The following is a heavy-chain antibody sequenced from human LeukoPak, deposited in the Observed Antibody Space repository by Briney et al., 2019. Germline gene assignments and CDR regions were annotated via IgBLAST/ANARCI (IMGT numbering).Heavy chain of an antibody. V-gene: IGHV3-53*01. CDR1: GFTFSSYA. CDR3: AREVTSSGWYHYYFDY. Sequence: KSGGSLRLSCAASGFTFSSYAMSWVRQAPGKGLEWVSVIYSGGSTYYADSVKGRFTISRDNSKNTLYLQMNSLRAEDTAVYYCAREVTSSGWYHYYFDYWGQGTLVTVSS. D-gene: IGHD6-19*01. J-gene: IGHJ4*02. CDR2: IYSGGST.